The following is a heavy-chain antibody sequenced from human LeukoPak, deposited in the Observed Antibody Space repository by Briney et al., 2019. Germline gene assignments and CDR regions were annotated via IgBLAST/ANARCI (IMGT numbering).Heavy chain of an antibody. CDR3: ARGVVPAAFDY. CDR1: GSTFSSYS. D-gene: IGHD2-2*01. J-gene: IGHJ4*02. Sequence: PGGSLRLSCAASGSTFSSYSMNWVRQAPGKGLEWVSSISSSSDHIAYADSVKGRFTISRDNAKNALYLQVNSPRAEDTAVYYCARGVVPAAFDYWGQGTLVTVSS. CDR2: ISSSSDHI. V-gene: IGHV3-21*01.